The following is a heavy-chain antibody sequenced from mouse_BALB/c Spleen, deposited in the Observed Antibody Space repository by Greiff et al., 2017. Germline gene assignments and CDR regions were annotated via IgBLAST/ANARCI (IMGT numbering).Heavy chain of an antibody. Sequence: EVKLQESGGGLVKPGGSLKLSCAASGFAFSSYDMSWVRQTPEKRLEWVAYISSGGGSTYYPDTVKGRFTISRDNAKNTLYLQMSSLKSEDTAMYYCARRRYYAMDYWGQGTSVTVSS. V-gene: IGHV5-12-1*01. J-gene: IGHJ4*01. CDR1: GFAFSSYD. CDR2: ISSGGGST. CDR3: ARRRYYAMDY.